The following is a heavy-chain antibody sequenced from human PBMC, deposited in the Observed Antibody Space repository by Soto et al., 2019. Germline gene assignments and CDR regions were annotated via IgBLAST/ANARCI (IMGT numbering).Heavy chain of an antibody. CDR1: GFTFDDYG. J-gene: IGHJ3*02. CDR2: INWNGGST. Sequence: PGGSLRLSCAASGFTFDDYGMSWVRQAPGKGLEWVSGINWNGGSTGYADSVKGRFTISRDNAKNSLYLQMNSLRAEDTALYHCARSGYSSGWYSAFDIWGQGTMVTVSS. CDR3: ARSGYSSGWYSAFDI. V-gene: IGHV3-20*01. D-gene: IGHD6-19*01.